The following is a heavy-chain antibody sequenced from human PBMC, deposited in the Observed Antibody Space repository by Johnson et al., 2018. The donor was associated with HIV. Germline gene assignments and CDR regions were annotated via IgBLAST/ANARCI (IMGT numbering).Heavy chain of an antibody. V-gene: IGHV3-20*04. CDR3: AKFFKGYNWKGDAFDI. D-gene: IGHD1-1*01. CDR2: INWNGGST. CDR1: GFTFSSYA. J-gene: IGHJ3*02. Sequence: VQLVESEGGVVQPGRSLRLSCAASGFTFSSYAMHWVRQAPGKGLEWVSGINWNGGSTGYADSVKGRFTISRDNAKNSLYLQMNSLSAEDTAVYYSAKFFKGYNWKGDAFDIWGQGTMVTVSS.